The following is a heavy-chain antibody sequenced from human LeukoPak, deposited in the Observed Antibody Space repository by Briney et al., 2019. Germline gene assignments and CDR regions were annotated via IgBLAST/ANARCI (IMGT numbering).Heavy chain of an antibody. Sequence: ASVKVSCKASGYTFTGYYMYWVRQAPGQGLEWMGWINPNSGGTNYAQKLQGRVTLTTDTSTSTAYMELRSLRSDDTAVYYCARGYYYDSSDHVGDYWGQGTLVTVSS. CDR1: GYTFTGYY. D-gene: IGHD3-22*01. CDR3: ARGYYYDSSDHVGDY. J-gene: IGHJ4*02. CDR2: INPNSGGT. V-gene: IGHV1-2*02.